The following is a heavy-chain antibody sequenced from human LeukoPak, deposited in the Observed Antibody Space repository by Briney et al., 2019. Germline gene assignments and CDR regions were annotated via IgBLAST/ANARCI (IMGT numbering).Heavy chain of an antibody. V-gene: IGHV4-39*01. CDR2: VYYSGST. D-gene: IGHD4/OR15-4a*01. CDR3: ARRDYAAWFDP. CDR1: GDSITSGAFY. J-gene: IGHJ5*02. Sequence: SETLSLTCNVSGDSITSGAFYWAWIRQSPGKGLEWIGNVYYSGSTQYNPSLRGRVSISMDKTKNQFSLNLNSVSVTDTTIYYCARRDYAAWFDPWGQGTLVTVSS.